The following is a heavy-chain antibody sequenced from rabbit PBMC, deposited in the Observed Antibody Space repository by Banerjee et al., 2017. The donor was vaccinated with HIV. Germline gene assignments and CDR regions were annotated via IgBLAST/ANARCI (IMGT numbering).Heavy chain of an antibody. Sequence: GGDLVKPEGSLTLTCKASGFSFSGSYWMWWVRQAPGKGLEYIGDVSTGGRTVYATWAKGRFTVSKTSSTTVTLQMTSLTAADTATYFCVRHNSGLRLWGPGTLVTVS. V-gene: IGHV1S45*01. CDR1: GFSFSGSYW. CDR2: DVSTGGRT. D-gene: IGHD4-1*01. J-gene: IGHJ4*01. CDR3: VRHNSGLRL.